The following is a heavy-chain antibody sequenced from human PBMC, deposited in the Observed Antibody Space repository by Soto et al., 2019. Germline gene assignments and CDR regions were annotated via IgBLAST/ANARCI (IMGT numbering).Heavy chain of an antibody. CDR3: ATADGFGVVTPFFEY. Sequence: QLQLQESGPGLVKPSETLSLTCTVSGGSISSRSHYWGWIRQSPGKHLEWIGSSFYRGSTHYNPSPKTRGTISVDTAKNQVSLKLYSVTAADTAVYYCATADGFGVVTPFFEYWGQGILVTVSS. CDR2: SFYRGST. V-gene: IGHV4-39*01. D-gene: IGHD3-3*01. CDR1: GGSISSRSHY. J-gene: IGHJ4*02.